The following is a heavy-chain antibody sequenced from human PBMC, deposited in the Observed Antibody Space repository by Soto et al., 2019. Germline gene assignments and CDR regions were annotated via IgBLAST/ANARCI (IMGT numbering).Heavy chain of an antibody. J-gene: IGHJ4*02. D-gene: IGHD1-26*01. V-gene: IGHV4-59*01. CDR1: GGSISSYY. CDR3: ARLGGSYAVPHFDY. CDR2: IYYSGST. Sequence: SETLSLTCTVSGGSISSYYWSWSRQPPGKGLEWIGYIYYSGSTNYNPSLKSRVTISVDTSKNQFSLKLSSVTAADTAVYYCARLGGSYAVPHFDYWGQGTLVTVSS.